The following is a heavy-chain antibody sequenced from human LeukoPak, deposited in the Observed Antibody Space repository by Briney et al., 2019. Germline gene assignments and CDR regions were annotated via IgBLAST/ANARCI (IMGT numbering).Heavy chain of an antibody. V-gene: IGHV1-69*05. J-gene: IGHJ6*03. CDR2: IIPIFGTA. Sequence: ASVKVSCKASGGTFSSYAISWVRQAPGQGLEWMGGIIPIFGTANYAQKFQGRVTITTDESTSTAYMELSSLRSEDTAVYYCARAVVPAAILGYYYYYMDVWGKGTTVTVSS. CDR3: ARAVVPAAILGYYYYYMDV. D-gene: IGHD2-2*02. CDR1: GGTFSSYA.